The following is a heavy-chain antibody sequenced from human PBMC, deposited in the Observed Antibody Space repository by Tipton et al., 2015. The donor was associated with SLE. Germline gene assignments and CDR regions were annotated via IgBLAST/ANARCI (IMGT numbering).Heavy chain of an antibody. CDR3: ARSPSGVVMPFDY. Sequence: SLRLSCAASGFTFSSYGMHWVRQAPGKGLEWVAVIWYDGSNKYYADSVKGRFTISRDNSKNTLYLQMNSLRAEDTAVYYCARSPSGVVMPFDYWGQGPLLTVSS. CDR1: GFTFSSYG. CDR2: IWYDGSNK. V-gene: IGHV3-33*01. J-gene: IGHJ4*02. D-gene: IGHD3-3*01.